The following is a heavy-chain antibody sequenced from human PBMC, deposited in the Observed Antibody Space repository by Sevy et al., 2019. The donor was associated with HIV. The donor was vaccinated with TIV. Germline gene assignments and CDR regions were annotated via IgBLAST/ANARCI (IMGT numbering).Heavy chain of an antibody. CDR3: ARDIDSSGYSYAFDL. J-gene: IGHJ3*01. V-gene: IGHV3-48*03. CDR1: GFIFSNYE. Sequence: GGSLRPSCKASGFIFSNYEMNWVRQAPGKGLEWVSYISPSGHAIYYADSVKGRFTVSRDNAKNSLYLQMNSLRGDDTALYYCARDIDSSGYSYAFDLWGQGTMVTVSS. D-gene: IGHD3-22*01. CDR2: ISPSGHAI.